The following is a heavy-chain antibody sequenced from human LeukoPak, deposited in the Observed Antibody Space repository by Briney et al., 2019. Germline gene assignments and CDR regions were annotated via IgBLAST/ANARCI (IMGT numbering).Heavy chain of an antibody. J-gene: IGHJ4*02. D-gene: IGHD1-1*01. V-gene: IGHV4-4*09. CDR2: ISTGGST. CDR1: RGSISTYY. Sequence: SETLSLTCTISRGSISTYYWSWIRQPPGKGLEWIGYISTGGSTNYNPSLKSRVTISVDTSKNQFSLNLSSVTAADTAVYYCARRRTTGTTGYFDYWGQGTLVTVPS. CDR3: ARRRTTGTTGYFDY.